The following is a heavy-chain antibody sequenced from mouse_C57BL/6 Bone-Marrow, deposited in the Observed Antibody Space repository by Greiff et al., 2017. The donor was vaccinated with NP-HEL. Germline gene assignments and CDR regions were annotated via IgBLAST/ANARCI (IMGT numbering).Heavy chain of an antibody. J-gene: IGHJ3*01. D-gene: IGHD1-1*01. V-gene: IGHV5-12*01. CDR2: ISNGGGST. CDR3: ARSSSPFAY. CDR1: GFTFSDYY. Sequence: EVNVVESGGGLVQPGGSLKLSCAASGFTFSDYYMYWVRQTPEKRLEWVAYISNGGGSTYYPDTVKGRFTISRDNAKNTLYLQMSRLKSEDTAMYYCARSSSPFAYWGQGTLVTVSA.